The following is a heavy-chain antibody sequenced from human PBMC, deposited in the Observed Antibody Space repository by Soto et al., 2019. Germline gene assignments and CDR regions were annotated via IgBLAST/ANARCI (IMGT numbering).Heavy chain of an antibody. D-gene: IGHD3-9*01. CDR2: IYYSGST. CDR1: GGSISSYY. Sequence: PSETLSLTYTVSGGSISSYYWSWIRQPPGKGLEWIGYIYYSGSTNYNPSLKSRVTISVDTSKNQFSLKLSSVTAADTAVYYCERAWILTGYYIHDAFDIWGQGTMVTVSS. CDR3: ERAWILTGYYIHDAFDI. V-gene: IGHV4-59*01. J-gene: IGHJ3*02.